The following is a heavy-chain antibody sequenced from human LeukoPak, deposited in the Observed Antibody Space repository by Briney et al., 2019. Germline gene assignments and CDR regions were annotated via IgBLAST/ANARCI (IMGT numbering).Heavy chain of an antibody. CDR3: ARLPGNGSQNWYFDL. V-gene: IGHV4-59*08. J-gene: IGHJ2*01. CDR1: GGSISSYC. CDR2: IYYSGST. D-gene: IGHD1-14*01. Sequence: SETLSLTCTVSGGSISSYCWSWIRQPPGKGLEWIGYIYYSGSTNYNPSLKSRVTISVDTSKNQFSLKLSSVTAADTAVYYCARLPGNGSQNWYFDLWGRGTLVTVSS.